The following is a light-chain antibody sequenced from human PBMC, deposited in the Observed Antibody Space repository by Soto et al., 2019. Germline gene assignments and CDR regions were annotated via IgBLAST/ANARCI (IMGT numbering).Light chain of an antibody. Sequence: QSVLTQPPSISAAPGQTVTISCSGSSSNIGNNYVSWYQHLPGTAPKLVIYDNNERPSGIPDRFSGSKSGTSATLGITGVQTGDEADYSCATWDTSLSAVVFGGGTKVTVL. CDR1: SSNIGNNY. J-gene: IGLJ2*01. CDR2: DNN. V-gene: IGLV1-51*01. CDR3: ATWDTSLSAVV.